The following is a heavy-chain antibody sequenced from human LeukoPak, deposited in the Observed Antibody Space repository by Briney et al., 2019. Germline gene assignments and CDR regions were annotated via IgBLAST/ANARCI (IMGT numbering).Heavy chain of an antibody. Sequence: SETLSLTCTVSGGSISSYYWSWIRQPPGKGLEWIGYIYYSGSTNYNPSLKSRVTISVGTSKNQFSLKLSSVTAADTAVYYYARTRFWGYYFDYWGQGTLVTVSS. D-gene: IGHD3-10*01. CDR2: IYYSGST. CDR1: GGSISSYY. V-gene: IGHV4-59*01. J-gene: IGHJ4*02. CDR3: ARTRFWGYYFDY.